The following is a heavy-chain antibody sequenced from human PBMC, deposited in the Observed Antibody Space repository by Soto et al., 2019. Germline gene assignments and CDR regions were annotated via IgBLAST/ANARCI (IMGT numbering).Heavy chain of an antibody. CDR2: IIPIFGTR. J-gene: IGHJ5*02. Sequence: QVQLVQSGAEVKKPGSSVKVSCKVTGGTHSSYAITWVRQAPGQGLEWMGGIIPIFGTRDYAQKFQGRVTITADPSTSTAYLELSGLTSDDTAVYYCARDGSDYSTSRHYDPWGQGTLVSVSS. V-gene: IGHV1-69*01. CDR1: GGTHSSYA. D-gene: IGHD4-4*01. CDR3: ARDGSDYSTSRHYDP.